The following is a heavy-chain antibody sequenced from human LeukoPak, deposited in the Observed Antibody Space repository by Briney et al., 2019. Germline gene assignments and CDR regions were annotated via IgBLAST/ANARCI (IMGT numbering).Heavy chain of an antibody. CDR1: GYSFTSYD. J-gene: IGHJ4*02. Sequence: ASVKVSCKASGYSFTSYDINWVRQATGQGLEWMGWMNPNSGNTAYAQKFQGRVTMTRDTSISTAYMELSSLRSEDTAVYCCARSMTNYFDSWGQGTLVTVSS. CDR3: ARSMTNYFDS. CDR2: MNPNSGNT. V-gene: IGHV1-8*01.